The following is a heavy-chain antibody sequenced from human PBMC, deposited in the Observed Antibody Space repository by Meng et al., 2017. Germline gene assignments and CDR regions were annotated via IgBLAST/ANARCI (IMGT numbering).Heavy chain of an antibody. D-gene: IGHD1-14*01. CDR3: AKGGSFTARNNWFDP. CDR1: GFTFSSYA. CDR2: ISGSGGST. Sequence: ETLSLTCAASGFTFSSYAMSWVRQAPGKGLEWVSAISGSGGSTYYADPVKGRFTISRDNSKNTLYLQMNSLRAEDTAVYYCAKGGSFTARNNWFDPWGQGTLVTVSS. V-gene: IGHV3-23*01. J-gene: IGHJ5*02.